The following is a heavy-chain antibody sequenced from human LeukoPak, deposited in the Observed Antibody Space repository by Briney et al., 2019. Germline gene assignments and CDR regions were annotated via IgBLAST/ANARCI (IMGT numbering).Heavy chain of an antibody. CDR1: GFTFDDYG. CDR2: IKSKTAGGTT. V-gene: IGHV3-15*01. CDR3: TTPRPPDY. J-gene: IGHJ4*02. Sequence: GGSLRLSCAASGFTFDDYGMSWVRQAPGKGLEWVGRIKSKTAGGTTDYAAPVKGRFTISRDDSKNTVYLQMNSLKTEDTAVYYCTTPRPPDYWGQGTLVTVSS.